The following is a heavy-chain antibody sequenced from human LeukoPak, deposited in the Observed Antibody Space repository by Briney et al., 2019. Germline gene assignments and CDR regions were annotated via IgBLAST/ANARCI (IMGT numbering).Heavy chain of an antibody. J-gene: IGHJ1*01. CDR1: GYTFTSYG. CDR3: ARKEDDFWSGYYPEYFQH. V-gene: IGHV1-18*01. D-gene: IGHD3-3*01. Sequence: GASVKVSCKASGYTFTSYGISWVRQAPGPGLEWMGWISAYNGNTNYAQKLQGRVTMTTDTSTSTAYMELRSLRSDDTAVYYCARKEDDFWSGYYPEYFQHWGQGTLVTVSS. CDR2: ISAYNGNT.